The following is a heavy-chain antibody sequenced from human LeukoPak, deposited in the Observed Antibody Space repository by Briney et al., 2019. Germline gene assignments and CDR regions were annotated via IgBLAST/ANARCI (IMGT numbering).Heavy chain of an antibody. V-gene: IGHV3-23*01. CDR2: ISGSGGST. CDR1: GFTFSNYA. Sequence: PGGSLRLSCAASGFTFSNYAMTWVRQAPGKGLEWVSAISGSGGSTYYADSVKGRFTISRENAKNSLYLQMNSLRAEDTAVYYCARDACSSGNSCPMDSWGQGTLVTVSS. J-gene: IGHJ5*01. CDR3: ARDACSSGNSCPMDS. D-gene: IGHD2-15*01.